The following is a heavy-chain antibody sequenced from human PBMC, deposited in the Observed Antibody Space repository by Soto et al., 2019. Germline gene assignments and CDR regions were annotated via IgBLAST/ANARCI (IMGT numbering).Heavy chain of an antibody. CDR3: ARDSGRLYYDNWSGYDYGLDV. CDR2: INHKGTA. J-gene: IGHJ6*01. Sequence: PTETLSITCTVSGSSISNNHWTCIRPAAEKGLEWVGYINHKGTANYNPSLKSRATISTDTSKNQFSLKLSSVTAADTAVYYCARDSGRLYYDNWSGYDYGLDVWGQGNTVTVSS. V-gene: IGHV4-59*01. CDR1: GSSISNNH. D-gene: IGHD3-3*01.